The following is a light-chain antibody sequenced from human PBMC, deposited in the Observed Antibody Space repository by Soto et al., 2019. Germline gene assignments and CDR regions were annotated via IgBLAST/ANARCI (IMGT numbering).Light chain of an antibody. J-gene: IGKJ4*01. CDR1: QSVSSSY. CDR3: QQYGSSPLT. Sequence: EIVLTQSPGTLSLSPGERATLSCRASQSVSSSYLAWYQQKPGQPPRLLIYGASSRATGIPDRFSGSGSGTDFTLTISRLEPEDFAVYYCQQYGSSPLTFGGGTKVEIQ. V-gene: IGKV3-20*01. CDR2: GAS.